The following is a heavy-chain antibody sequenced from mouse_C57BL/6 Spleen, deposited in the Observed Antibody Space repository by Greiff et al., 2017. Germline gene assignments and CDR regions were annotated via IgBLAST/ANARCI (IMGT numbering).Heavy chain of an antibody. J-gene: IGHJ2*01. CDR3: TREGDYDGVDY. Sequence: EVQRVESGEGLVKPGGSLKLSCAASGFTFSSYAMSWVRQTPEKRLEWVAYISSGGDYIYYADTVKGRFTISRDNARNTLYLQMSSLKSEDTAMYYCTREGDYDGVDYWGQGTTLTVSS. CDR2: ISSGGDYI. V-gene: IGHV5-9-1*02. CDR1: GFTFSSYA. D-gene: IGHD2-4*01.